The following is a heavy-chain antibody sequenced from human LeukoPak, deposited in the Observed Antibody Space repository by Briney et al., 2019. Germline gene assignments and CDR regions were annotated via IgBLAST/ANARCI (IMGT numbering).Heavy chain of an antibody. CDR2: INHSGST. CDR1: DGSFSGYY. J-gene: IGHJ4*02. V-gene: IGHV4-34*01. D-gene: IGHD1-26*01. Sequence: ASETLSLTCAVYDGSFSGYYWSWIRQPPGKGLEWIGEINHSGSTNYNPSLKSRVTISVDTSKNQFSLKLSSVTAADTAGYYCASGQVGGPFGYWGQGTLVTVSS. CDR3: ASGQVGGPFGY.